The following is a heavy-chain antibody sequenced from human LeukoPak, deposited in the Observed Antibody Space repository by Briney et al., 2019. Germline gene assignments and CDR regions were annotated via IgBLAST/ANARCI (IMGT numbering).Heavy chain of an antibody. V-gene: IGHV3-30-3*01. CDR2: ISYDGSNK. D-gene: IGHD4-17*01. J-gene: IGHJ3*02. Sequence: GSLRLSFAASGFTFSCFGIHRVRQAPGKGPEWVAVISYDGSNKYYADSVKGRFTISRDNAENSLYLQMNSLRVEDTALYYCARYGNNVDNAFDIWGQGTMVTVSS. CDR3: ARYGNNVDNAFDI. CDR1: GFTFSCFG.